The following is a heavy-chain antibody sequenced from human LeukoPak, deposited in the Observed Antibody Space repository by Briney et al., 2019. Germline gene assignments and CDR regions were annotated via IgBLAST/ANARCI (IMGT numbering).Heavy chain of an antibody. CDR1: GGSISSYY. CDR3: ARRESGVLGYSYGYANAFDI. CDR2: IYYSGST. D-gene: IGHD5-18*01. V-gene: IGHV4-59*08. J-gene: IGHJ3*02. Sequence: SETLSLTCTVSGGSISSYYWSWIRQPPGKGLEWIGYIYYSGSTNYNPSLKSRVTISVDTSKNQFSLKLSSVTAADTAVYYCARRESGVLGYSYGYANAFDIWGQGTMVTVSS.